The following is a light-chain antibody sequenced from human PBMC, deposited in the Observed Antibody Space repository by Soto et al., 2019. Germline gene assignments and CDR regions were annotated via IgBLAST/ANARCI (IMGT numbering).Light chain of an antibody. J-gene: IGKJ4*01. CDR1: QNIRSK. CDR2: GAS. Sequence: EIVMTQSPATLSVSPGEGATLSCRASQNIRSKLAWYQQKPGQAPRLLISGASTRATGIPVRFSGSGSGTEFALAISSLQSEDFAVYYCQQRYVWLTFGGGTKVDIK. V-gene: IGKV3-15*01. CDR3: QQRYVWLT.